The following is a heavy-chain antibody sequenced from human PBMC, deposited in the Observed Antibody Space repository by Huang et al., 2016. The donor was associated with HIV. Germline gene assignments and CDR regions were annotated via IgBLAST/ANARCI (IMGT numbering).Heavy chain of an antibody. D-gene: IGHD2-15*01. Sequence: EVQLEESGGALVKPGGSLRLSCAATGFLFTTFTMHWVRQAPGKGLEWVSSISGSGSSIYYADAVKGRVTISRDNTKKSLYLQMSSLSVDDTAFYFCARGGPVGYFNLWGHGTLVSVSS. CDR2: ISGSGSSI. V-gene: IGHV3-21*01. CDR1: GFLFTTFT. J-gene: IGHJ4*03. CDR3: ARGGPVGYFNL.